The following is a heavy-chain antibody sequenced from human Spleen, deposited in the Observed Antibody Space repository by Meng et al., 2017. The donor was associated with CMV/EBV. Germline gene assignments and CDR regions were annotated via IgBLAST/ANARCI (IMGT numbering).Heavy chain of an antibody. CDR3: TRSYDSRGYYPGFFHH. V-gene: IGHV3-23*01. J-gene: IGHJ1*01. Sequence: GESLKISCAASGFIFSNYAMSWVRQAPGKGLEWVSSIGGSGGNTYYADSVKGRFTISRDDSKSIAYLQMNSLKTEDTAVYFCTRSYDSRGYYPGFFHHWGQGTLVTVSS. D-gene: IGHD3-22*01. CDR1: GFIFSNYA. CDR2: IGGSGGNT.